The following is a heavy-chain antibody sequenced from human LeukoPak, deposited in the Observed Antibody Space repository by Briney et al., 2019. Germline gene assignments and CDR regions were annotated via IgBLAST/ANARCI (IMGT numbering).Heavy chain of an antibody. Sequence: EGSLRLSCAASGFTFSSYAMSWVRQAPGKGLEWVSGISGSGGSTYYADSVKGRFTISRDNSKNTLYLQMNSLRAEDTAVYYCAKGPVGWSLYYFDYWGQGTLLTVSS. CDR2: ISGSGGST. CDR3: AKGPVGWSLYYFDY. V-gene: IGHV3-23*01. J-gene: IGHJ4*02. CDR1: GFTFSSYA. D-gene: IGHD1-26*01.